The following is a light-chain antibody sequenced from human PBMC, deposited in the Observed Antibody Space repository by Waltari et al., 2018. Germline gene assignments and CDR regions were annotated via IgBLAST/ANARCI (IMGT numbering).Light chain of an antibody. CDR1: QSVDS. CDR3: QQRGNVQRS. CDR2: DSS. V-gene: IGKV3-11*01. J-gene: IGKJ4*01. Sequence: EIVLTQSPATLSLSPGQKATLSCRASQSVDSLAWYQQKPGQPPRLLIYDSSNRATGIPASVSGSGSGTDFALTISSRGPDDFATYYCQQRGNVQRSFGGGTKVEIK.